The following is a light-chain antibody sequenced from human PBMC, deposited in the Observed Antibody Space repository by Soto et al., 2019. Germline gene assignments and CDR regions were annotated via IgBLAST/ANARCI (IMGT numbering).Light chain of an antibody. CDR1: TGAVTSGHY. Sequence: QAVVTQEPSLTVSPGGTVTLTCGSSTGAVTSGHYPYWFQQKPGQAPRTLIYDTSNKHSWTPARFSGSLLGGKAALTLSGAQPEDEAECYCLLSYSGARRVFGGGTQLTVL. V-gene: IGLV7-46*01. CDR3: LLSYSGARRV. CDR2: DTS. J-gene: IGLJ2*01.